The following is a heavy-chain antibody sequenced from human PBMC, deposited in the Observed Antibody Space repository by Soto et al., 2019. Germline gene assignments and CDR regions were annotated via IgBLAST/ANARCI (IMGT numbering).Heavy chain of an antibody. CDR1: GGTFSSYT. V-gene: IGHV1-69*08. D-gene: IGHD3-3*01. J-gene: IGHJ3*02. CDR3: ARDRITIFGVVPGDAFEI. Sequence: QVQLVQSGAEVKKPGSSVKVSCKASGGTFSSYTISWVRQAPGQGLEWMGRIIPILGIANYAQKFQGRVTMTEDNSTSTAYMELSSLRSEDTAVYYCARDRITIFGVVPGDAFEIWVQGTMVTVSS. CDR2: IIPILGIA.